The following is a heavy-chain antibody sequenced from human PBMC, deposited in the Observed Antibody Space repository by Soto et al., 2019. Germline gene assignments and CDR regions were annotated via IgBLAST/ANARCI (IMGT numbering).Heavy chain of an antibody. CDR2: MNPNSGNT. Sequence: ASVKVSCKAAGYSFTSYDSNWGRQATGQGLEWMGWMNPNSGNTGYAQKFQGRVTITRDTSASTAYMELSSLRSEDTAVYYCARDPYCSGGSCYFWYFDLWGRGTLLSVSS. V-gene: IGHV1-8*01. D-gene: IGHD2-15*01. CDR3: ARDPYCSGGSCYFWYFDL. CDR1: GYSFTSYD. J-gene: IGHJ2*01.